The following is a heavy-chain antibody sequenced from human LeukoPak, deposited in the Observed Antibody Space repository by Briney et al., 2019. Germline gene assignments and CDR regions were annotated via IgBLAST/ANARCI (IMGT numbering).Heavy chain of an antibody. Sequence: GASVTVSFTCFNTTHPNYGLTWVRQAPGQGLEWMGWISTYNGNTQYAKNFQGRVTLTTDTSANTVYMELRSLRSDDTAVYYCASPAKGAFFYHYMDVWGKGTTVTVSS. CDR2: ISTYNGNT. J-gene: IGHJ6*03. CDR1: NTTHPNYG. V-gene: IGHV1-18*01. D-gene: IGHD3-3*01. CDR3: ASPAKGAFFYHYMDV.